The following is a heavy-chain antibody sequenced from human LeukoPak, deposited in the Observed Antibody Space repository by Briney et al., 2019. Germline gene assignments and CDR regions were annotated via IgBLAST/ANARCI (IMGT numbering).Heavy chain of an antibody. CDR2: INPNSGVT. CDR1: GYTFTGDY. CDR3: ARAIPLPNYYDSSGYYGR. D-gene: IGHD3-22*01. J-gene: IGHJ4*02. V-gene: IGHV1-2*06. Sequence: ASVKVSCKXSGYTFTGDYMHWVRQAPGQGLEWMGRINPNSGVTNYAQKFQGRVTMTRDTSISTAYMELSRLRSDDTAVYYCARAIPLPNYYDSSGYYGRWGQGTLVTVSS.